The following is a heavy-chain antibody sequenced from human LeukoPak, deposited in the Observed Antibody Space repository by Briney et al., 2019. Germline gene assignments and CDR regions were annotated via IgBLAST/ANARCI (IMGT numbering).Heavy chain of an antibody. CDR3: ARAHVTGVDAFDI. D-gene: IGHD2-21*02. V-gene: IGHV3-7*01. CDR1: GFTFSSYW. J-gene: IGHJ3*02. Sequence: PGGSLRLSCAASGFTFSSYWMSWVRQAPGKGLEWVANIKQDGSEKYYVDSVKGRFTISRDNAKNSLYLHLNSLRAEDTAVYFCARAHVTGVDAFDIWGQGTMVTVSS. CDR2: IKQDGSEK.